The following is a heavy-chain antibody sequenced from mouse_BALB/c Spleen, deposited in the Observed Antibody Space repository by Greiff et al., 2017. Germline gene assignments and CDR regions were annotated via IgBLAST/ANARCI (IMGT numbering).Heavy chain of an antibody. D-gene: IGHD2-1*01. J-gene: IGHJ2*01. CDR2: ISNGGGST. V-gene: IGHV5-12-2*01. CDR3: ARFYYAYFDY. Sequence: EVHLVESGGGLVQPGGSLKLSCAASGFTFSSYTMSWVRQTPEKRLEWVAYISNGGGSTYYPDTVKGRFTISRDNAKNTLYLQMSSLKSEDTAMYYCARFYYAYFDYWGQGTTLTVSS. CDR1: GFTFSSYT.